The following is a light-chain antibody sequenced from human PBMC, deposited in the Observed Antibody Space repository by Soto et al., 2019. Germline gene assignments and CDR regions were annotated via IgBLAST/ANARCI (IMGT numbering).Light chain of an antibody. J-gene: IGKJ1*01. V-gene: IGKV3-15*01. CDR3: QQYNKWPLT. Sequence: EIVMTQSPATLSVSPGERTTLSCWASQSVSSNLAWYQQKPGQAPMLLIYGASTSATGLPARFGGSGSGTEFTLTISSLQSEDFGVYYCQQYNKWPLTFGQGTKVEIK. CDR2: GAS. CDR1: QSVSSN.